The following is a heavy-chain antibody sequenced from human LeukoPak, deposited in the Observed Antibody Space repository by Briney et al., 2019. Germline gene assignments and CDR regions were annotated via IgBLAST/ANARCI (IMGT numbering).Heavy chain of an antibody. J-gene: IGHJ4*02. Sequence: GGSLRLSCAASGFTFSSYGMHWVRQAPGKGLEWVAVISYDGSNKYYADSVKGRFTISRDNSKNTLYLQMNSLRAEDTAVYYCARILTGYYYFDYWGQGTLVTVSS. CDR2: ISYDGSNK. D-gene: IGHD3-9*01. V-gene: IGHV3-30*03. CDR3: ARILTGYYYFDY. CDR1: GFTFSSYG.